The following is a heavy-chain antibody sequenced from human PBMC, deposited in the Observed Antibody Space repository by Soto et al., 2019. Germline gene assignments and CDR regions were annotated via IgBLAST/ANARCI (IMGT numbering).Heavy chain of an antibody. J-gene: IGHJ3*02. CDR1: GFTFSTYW. CDR3: ARGREGRLPAFDI. V-gene: IGHV3-7*01. CDR2: IKQDGSEK. D-gene: IGHD4-17*01. Sequence: PGGSLRLSCAASGFTFSTYWMTWVRQAPGKGLEWVANIKQDGSEKYYVDSVKGRFTISRDNAKNSLYLQMNSLRAEDTAVYYCARGREGRLPAFDIWGQGIMVTVSS.